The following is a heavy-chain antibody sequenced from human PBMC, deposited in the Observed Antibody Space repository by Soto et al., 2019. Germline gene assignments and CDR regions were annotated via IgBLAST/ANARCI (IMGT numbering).Heavy chain of an antibody. J-gene: IGHJ6*02. Sequence: TLSLTCTVSGGSISGYYWSWIRQSPGKGLEWIGYIHYSGSTNYNPSLKSRVTISVDTSKNQFSLKLSSVTAADTAVYYCARNYDFWSGYYSDYYGMDVWGQGTTVTVSS. CDR3: ARNYDFWSGYYSDYYGMDV. CDR1: GGSISGYY. CDR2: IHYSGST. D-gene: IGHD3-3*01. V-gene: IGHV4-59*01.